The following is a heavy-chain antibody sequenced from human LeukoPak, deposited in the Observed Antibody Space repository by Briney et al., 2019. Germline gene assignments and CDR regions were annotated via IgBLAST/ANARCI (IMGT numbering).Heavy chain of an antibody. D-gene: IGHD2-21*01. CDR2: IYYSGST. J-gene: IGHJ6*02. V-gene: IGHV4-59*08. CDR1: GGSISGYC. CDR3: ARHGDRLRFAMDV. Sequence: PSETLSLTCTVSGGSISGYCWSWIRQPPGKGLESIGYIYYSGSTNYNPSLKSRVTISVDTSTNQFSLKLSSVTAADTAVYYCARHGDRLRFAMDVWGQGTTVTVSS.